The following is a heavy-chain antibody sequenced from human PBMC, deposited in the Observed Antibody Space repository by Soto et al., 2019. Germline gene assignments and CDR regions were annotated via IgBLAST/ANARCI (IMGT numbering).Heavy chain of an antibody. D-gene: IGHD6-13*01. J-gene: IGHJ2*01. CDR2: IIPIFGTA. CDR3: ARDNRAAAGDWYFDL. Sequence: QVQLVQSGAEVKKPGSSVKVSCKASGGTFSSYAISWVRQAPGQGLEWVGGIIPIFGTANYAQKFQGRVTITADESTSTAYMELSSLRSEDTAVYYCARDNRAAAGDWYFDLWGRGTLVTVSS. V-gene: IGHV1-69*12. CDR1: GGTFSSYA.